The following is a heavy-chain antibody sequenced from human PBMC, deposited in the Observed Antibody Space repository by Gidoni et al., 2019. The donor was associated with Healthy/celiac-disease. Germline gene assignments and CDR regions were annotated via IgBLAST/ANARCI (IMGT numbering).Heavy chain of an antibody. Sequence: QVQLVQSGAAVKKPGSSVTVSCKASGGTFSSYAISWVRQAPGQGLEWMGGIIPIFGTANYAQKFQGRVTITADESTSTAYMELSSLRSEDTAVYYCARFYCSGGSCYYFDYWGQGTLVTVSS. V-gene: IGHV1-69*01. CDR1: GGTFSSYA. D-gene: IGHD2-15*01. J-gene: IGHJ4*02. CDR2: IIPIFGTA. CDR3: ARFYCSGGSCYYFDY.